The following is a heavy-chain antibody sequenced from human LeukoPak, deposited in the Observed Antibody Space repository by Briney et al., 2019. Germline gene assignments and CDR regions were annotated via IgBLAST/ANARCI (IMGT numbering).Heavy chain of an antibody. Sequence: AGGSLRLSCAGSGFTFGRYWMSWVRQAPGKGLEWVASIYQGGSRLHYLDSVTGRFIISRDDAQNSLFLQMTRLRVDDTAVYYCARLKDDVTKLDYWGQGTLVSVSS. CDR2: IYQGGSRL. CDR1: GFTFGRYW. J-gene: IGHJ4*02. V-gene: IGHV3-7*01. D-gene: IGHD2-8*01. CDR3: ARLKDDVTKLDY.